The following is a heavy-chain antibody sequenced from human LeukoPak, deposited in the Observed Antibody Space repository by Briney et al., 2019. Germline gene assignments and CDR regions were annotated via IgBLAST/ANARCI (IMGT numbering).Heavy chain of an antibody. CDR3: AKATGNNWYYFDD. D-gene: IGHD1-1*01. J-gene: IGHJ4*02. CDR2: ISHDGSNY. CDR1: GLTFSTYG. V-gene: IGHV3-30*18. Sequence: GGSLRLSCADSGLTFSTYGIHWVRQVPGKGLEWVAVISHDGSNYYYADSVKGRFTISRDNSKNTLYLQVNSLRTEDTALYYCAKATGNNWYYFDDWGLGTLVTVSS.